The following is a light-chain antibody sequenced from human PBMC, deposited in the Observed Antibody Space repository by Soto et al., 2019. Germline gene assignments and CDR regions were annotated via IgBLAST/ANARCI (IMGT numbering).Light chain of an antibody. Sequence: QSALTQPASVSGSPGQSITISCTGTSSDIGGYNYVSWYQQHPGKAPKVMIYEVSNRPSGVSDRFSGSKSGNSASLTISGLQAEDESDYYCTSYTTNSTMVFGRGTKLTVL. V-gene: IGLV2-14*01. CDR2: EVS. CDR1: SSDIGGYNY. J-gene: IGLJ3*02. CDR3: TSYTTNSTMV.